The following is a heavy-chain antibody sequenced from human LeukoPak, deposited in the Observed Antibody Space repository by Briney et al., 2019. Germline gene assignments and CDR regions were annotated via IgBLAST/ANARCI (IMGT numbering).Heavy chain of an antibody. D-gene: IGHD4-23*01. CDR1: GYTFTGYY. CDR3: ARDEHGGAFDI. Sequence: ASVKVPCKASGYTFTGYYMHWVRQAPGQGLEWMGRINPNSGGTNYAQKFQGRVTMTRDTSISTAYMELSRLRSDDTAVYYCARDEHGGAFDIWGQGTMVTVSS. J-gene: IGHJ3*02. CDR2: INPNSGGT. V-gene: IGHV1-2*06.